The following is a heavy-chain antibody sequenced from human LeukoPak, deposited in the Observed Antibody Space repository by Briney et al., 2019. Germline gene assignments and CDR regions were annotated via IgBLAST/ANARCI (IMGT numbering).Heavy chain of an antibody. D-gene: IGHD3-10*01. CDR1: GYSFSSYW. CDR3: ARFLYASGRIFDF. Sequence: GESLKISCKGSGYSFSSYWIGCVRQMPGKGPEWMGIIYPGDSNTRYSPSFQGQVTISADKSISTAYLQWSSLKASDAAMYYCARFLYASGRIFDFWGQGTLVTVSS. CDR2: IYPGDSNT. V-gene: IGHV5-51*01. J-gene: IGHJ4*02.